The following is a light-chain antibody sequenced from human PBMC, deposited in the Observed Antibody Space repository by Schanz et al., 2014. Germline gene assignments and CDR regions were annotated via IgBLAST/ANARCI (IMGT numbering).Light chain of an antibody. Sequence: QSALTQPASVSGSPGQSITISCTGTSNDVQFFNLVSWYQHHPGKAPKVVIYEGNKRPSGVSDRFSGSKSGDAASLTISGLQAEDEASYYCSSYTSRITLVFGGGTKLTVL. V-gene: IGLV2-14*02. CDR1: SNDVQFFNL. CDR3: SSYTSRITLV. J-gene: IGLJ3*02. CDR2: EGN.